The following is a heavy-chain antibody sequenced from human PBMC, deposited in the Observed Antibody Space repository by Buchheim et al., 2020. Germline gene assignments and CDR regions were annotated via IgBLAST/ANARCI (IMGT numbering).Heavy chain of an antibody. CDR1: GFTFSSYG. CDR2: IWYDGSNK. Sequence: QVQLVESGGGVVQPGRSLRLSCAASGFTFSSYGMHWVRQAPGKGLEWVAVIWYDGSNKYYADSVKGRFTISRDNSKNTLYLQMNSLRAEDTAVYYCARTPYGIFRGNYYYMDVWGKGTT. J-gene: IGHJ6*03. CDR3: ARTPYGIFRGNYYYMDV. V-gene: IGHV3-33*01. D-gene: IGHD3-3*01.